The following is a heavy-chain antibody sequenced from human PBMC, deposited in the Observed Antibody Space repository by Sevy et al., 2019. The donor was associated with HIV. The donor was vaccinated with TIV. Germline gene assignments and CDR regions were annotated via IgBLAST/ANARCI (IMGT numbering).Heavy chain of an antibody. Sequence: ASVKVSCKASGGTFSSYAISWVRQAPGQGLEWMGGIIPIFGTANYAQEFQGRVTITADESTSTAYMELSSLRSEDTAVYYCARVRNYDFWSGPDYYYYGMDVWGQGTTVTVSS. V-gene: IGHV1-69*13. J-gene: IGHJ6*02. CDR2: IIPIFGTA. CDR1: GGTFSSYA. CDR3: ARVRNYDFWSGPDYYYYGMDV. D-gene: IGHD3-3*01.